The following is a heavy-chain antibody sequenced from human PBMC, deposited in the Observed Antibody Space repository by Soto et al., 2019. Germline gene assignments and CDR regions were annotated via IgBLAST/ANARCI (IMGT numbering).Heavy chain of an antibody. V-gene: IGHV1-69*04. CDR2: IIPILGIA. Sequence: ASVKVSCKAFGGTLSSYTISWVRQAPGKGLEWMGRIIPILGIANYAQKFQGRVTITADKSTSTAYMELSSLRSEDTAVYYCARDGYGRWRLQFAMENWFDPWGQGTLVTVPQ. CDR3: ARDGYGRWRLQFAMENWFDP. J-gene: IGHJ5*02. D-gene: IGHD6-25*01. CDR1: GGTLSSYT.